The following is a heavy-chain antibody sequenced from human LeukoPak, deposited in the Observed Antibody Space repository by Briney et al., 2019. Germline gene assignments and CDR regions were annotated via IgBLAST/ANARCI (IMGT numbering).Heavy chain of an antibody. Sequence: SETLSLTCAVYGGSFSGYYWSWIRQPPGKGLEWIGEINHSGSTNYNPSLKSRITISVDTSKNQFSLKLSSVTAADTAVYYCARVGYGDYYFDYWGQGTLVTVSS. CDR3: ARVGYGDYYFDY. D-gene: IGHD4-17*01. CDR2: INHSGST. V-gene: IGHV4-34*01. CDR1: GGSFSGYY. J-gene: IGHJ4*02.